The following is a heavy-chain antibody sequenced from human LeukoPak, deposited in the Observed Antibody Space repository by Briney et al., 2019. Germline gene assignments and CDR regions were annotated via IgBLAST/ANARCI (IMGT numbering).Heavy chain of an antibody. V-gene: IGHV3-23*01. CDR3: AKDSTGDHWYFDL. D-gene: IGHD7-27*01. CDR2: ISDSGGST. J-gene: IGHJ2*01. CDR1: GFTFSSDA. Sequence: EPGGSLRLSCAASGFTFSSDAMSWVRQAPGKGLEWVSAISDSGGSTNYADSVKGRFTISRDNSKNTLYLQMNSLRAEDTAVYYCAKDSTGDHWYFDLWGRGTLVTVSS.